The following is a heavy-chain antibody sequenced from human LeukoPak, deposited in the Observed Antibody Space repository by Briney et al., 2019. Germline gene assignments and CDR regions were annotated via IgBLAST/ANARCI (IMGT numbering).Heavy chain of an antibody. CDR1: GFTFSSYS. CDR2: ISYDGSNK. J-gene: IGHJ4*02. V-gene: IGHV3-30*03. Sequence: GGSLRLSCAASGFTFSSYSMNWVRQAPGKGLEWVAVISYDGSNKYYADSVKGRFTISRDNAKNSLYLQMNSLRAEDTALYYCARVAGYSYGTHFDYWGQGTLVTVSS. D-gene: IGHD5-18*01. CDR3: ARVAGYSYGTHFDY.